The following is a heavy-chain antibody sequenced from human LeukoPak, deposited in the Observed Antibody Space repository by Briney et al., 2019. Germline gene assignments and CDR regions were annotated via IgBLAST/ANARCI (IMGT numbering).Heavy chain of an antibody. CDR2: IYYSGST. D-gene: IGHD3-3*01. CDR1: GGSISSYY. Sequence: SETLSPTCTVSGGSISSYYWSWIRQPPGKGLEWIGYIYYSGSTNYNPSLKSRVTISVDTSKNQFSLKLSSVTAADTAVYYCAKTTYYDFWSGYYTFDYWGQGTLVTVSS. J-gene: IGHJ4*02. V-gene: IGHV4-59*08. CDR3: AKTTYYDFWSGYYTFDY.